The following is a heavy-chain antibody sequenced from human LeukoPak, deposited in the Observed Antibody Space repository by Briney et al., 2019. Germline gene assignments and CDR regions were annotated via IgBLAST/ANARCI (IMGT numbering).Heavy chain of an antibody. Sequence: SALTLLNPTQTLTLTCTFSRFSLSTSGVGVGWIRHPPGNALEWLSLIYLDDDIRYTPSLNNRPTITKDTAKNQVVLTMTNINPVDTATYYCAHTGYCSSTSCSILMGSEYYFDYWGQGTLVTVSS. CDR3: AHTGYCSSTSCSILMGSEYYFDY. J-gene: IGHJ4*02. D-gene: IGHD2-2*01. CDR2: IYLDDDI. V-gene: IGHV2-5*02. CDR1: RFSLSTSGVG.